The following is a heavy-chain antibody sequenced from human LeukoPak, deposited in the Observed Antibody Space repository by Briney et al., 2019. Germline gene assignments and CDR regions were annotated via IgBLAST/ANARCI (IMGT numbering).Heavy chain of an antibody. V-gene: IGHV3-66*01. CDR1: GFTVSSNF. D-gene: IGHD1-14*01. CDR2: INSGGTT. Sequence: GGSRRLSCAASGFTVSSNFMSWVRQAPGKGLEWVSVINSGGTTYYADSVKGRFTISRDNSKNTLYLQMDSLRAEDTAVYYCARYAGSDWGQGTLVTVSS. J-gene: IGHJ4*02. CDR3: ARYAGSD.